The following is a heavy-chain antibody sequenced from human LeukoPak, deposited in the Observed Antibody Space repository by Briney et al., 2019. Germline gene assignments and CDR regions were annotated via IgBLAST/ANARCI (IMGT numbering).Heavy chain of an antibody. J-gene: IGHJ4*02. Sequence: SGGSLRLSCAASGFTFSSYGMHWVRQAPGKGLEWVAFIQYDGSNQHYADSVKGRFTISRDNSKNTLYLQMNSLRGEDTAVYYCATPSDFLDYWGQGTLVTVSS. CDR1: GFTFSSYG. CDR3: ATPSDFLDY. V-gene: IGHV3-30*02. D-gene: IGHD3-10*01. CDR2: IQYDGSNQ.